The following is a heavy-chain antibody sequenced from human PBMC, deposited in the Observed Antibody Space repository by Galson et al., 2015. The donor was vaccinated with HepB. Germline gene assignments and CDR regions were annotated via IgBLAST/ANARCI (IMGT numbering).Heavy chain of an antibody. V-gene: IGHV3-23*01. Sequence: SLRLSCAASGFTFSSSAMNWVRQAPGKGLEWVSTVSGPGGSTYYADSVKGRFTISRDNSKNTLFLQMNSLRAEDTAVYYCAKPPDHYDTIRIESWGQGTLVTVSS. J-gene: IGHJ4*02. CDR2: VSGPGGST. CDR3: AKPPDHYDTIRIES. CDR1: GFTFSSSA. D-gene: IGHD3-22*01.